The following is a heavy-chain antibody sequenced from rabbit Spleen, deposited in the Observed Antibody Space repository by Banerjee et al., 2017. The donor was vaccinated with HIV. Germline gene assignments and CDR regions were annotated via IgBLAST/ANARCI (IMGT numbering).Heavy chain of an antibody. V-gene: IGHV1S45*01. J-gene: IGHJ6*01. CDR3: ARDTSSSFSSYGMDL. D-gene: IGHD1-1*01. Sequence: QEQLVESGGGLVQPEGSLTLTCKASGFDFSSNAMCWVRQAPGKRPEWIACIYAGNSGDTYYASWAKGRFTISKTSSTTVTLQMTSLTAADTATYFCARDTSSSFSSYGMDLWGQGTLAPS. CDR1: GFDFSSNA. CDR2: IYAGNSGDT.